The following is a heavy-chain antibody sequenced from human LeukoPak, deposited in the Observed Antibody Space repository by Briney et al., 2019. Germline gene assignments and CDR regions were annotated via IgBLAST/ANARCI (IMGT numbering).Heavy chain of an antibody. CDR1: GGTFSSYA. CDR2: IIPIFGTA. V-gene: IGHV1-69*06. CDR3: ARDLSVSRGYSGYDYGGPFDY. Sequence: SVKVSCKASGGTFSSYAISWVRQAPGQGLGWMGGIIPIFGTANYPQKFQGRVTITADKSTSTAYMELSSLRSEDTAVYYCARDLSVSRGYSGYDYGGPFDYWGQGTLVTVSS. D-gene: IGHD5-12*01. J-gene: IGHJ4*02.